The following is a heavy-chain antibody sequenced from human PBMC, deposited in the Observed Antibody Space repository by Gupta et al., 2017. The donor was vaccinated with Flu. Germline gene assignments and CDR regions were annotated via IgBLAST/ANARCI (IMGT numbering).Heavy chain of an antibody. CDR1: GLPSSTYA. V-gene: IGHV3-23*01. D-gene: IGHD1-26*01. J-gene: IGHJ4*02. Sequence: EVQLLDSGGALVQPGGSLRLSCAASGLPSSTYAMTCVRPAPGKGLEWVSSMGGSGDGTSYADSVKGRFTISRDNSKNMLYLQMNSLRADDTAMYYCANRGWVRQVGFESWGQGTLVTVSS. CDR3: ANRGWVRQVGFES. CDR2: MGGSGDGT.